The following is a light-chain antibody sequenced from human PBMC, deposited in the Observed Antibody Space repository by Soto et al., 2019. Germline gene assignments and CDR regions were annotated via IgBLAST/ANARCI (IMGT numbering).Light chain of an antibody. V-gene: IGKV3-15*01. J-gene: IGKJ1*01. CDR1: QSVSSN. Sequence: EIVMTQSPATLSVSPGERATICCRASQSVSSNLAWYQQKPGQAPRLLIYGASTRATGIPARFSGSGSGTEFTLTISSLQSEDFAVYYCQQYNNWPGTFGQGTKVDI. CDR2: GAS. CDR3: QQYNNWPGT.